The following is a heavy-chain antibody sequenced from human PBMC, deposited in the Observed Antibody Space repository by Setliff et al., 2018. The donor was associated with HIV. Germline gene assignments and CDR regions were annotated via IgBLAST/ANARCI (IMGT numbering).Heavy chain of an antibody. Sequence: GGSLRLSCAASGFSFGNHWMYWVRQAPGKGLVWVSRINSDGSITDYADSVKGRFTISRDNAKNTLYMQMNSLRAEDTAVYYCARPYTVWVYGMDLWGQGTTVTVSS. CDR2: INSDGSIT. CDR3: ARPYTVWVYGMDL. J-gene: IGHJ6*02. CDR1: GFSFGNHW. D-gene: IGHD2-8*01. V-gene: IGHV3-74*01.